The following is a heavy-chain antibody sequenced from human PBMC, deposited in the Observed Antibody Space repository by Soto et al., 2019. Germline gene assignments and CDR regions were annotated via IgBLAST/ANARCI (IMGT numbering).Heavy chain of an antibody. CDR3: ARDRGAVTGQYFDY. CDR1: GFTFSAVY. CDR2: ISSSGTSA. D-gene: IGHD6-19*01. J-gene: IGHJ4*02. Sequence: QVQLEESGGGLVKPGGSLRLSCAASGFTFSAVYMSWIRQAPNKGLEYITYISSSGTSANYADSVKGRFTISRDNAKNSLYLQMNSPRAEYPAVYYCARDRGAVTGQYFDYWGQGALVTVSS. V-gene: IGHV3-11*05.